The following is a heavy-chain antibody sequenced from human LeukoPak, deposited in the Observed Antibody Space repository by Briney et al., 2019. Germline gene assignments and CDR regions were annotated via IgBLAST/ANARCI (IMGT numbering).Heavy chain of an antibody. V-gene: IGHV4-39*01. CDR2: IYYSGNT. J-gene: IGHJ4*02. D-gene: IGHD3/OR15-3a*01. Sequence: SETLSLTCTVSVVSLSSSNSYWGWIRQPPGNGLEWIGSIYYSGNTYYNAPLKSQVPNSIDTSKNQCSLKLTSLTAADTAVYDCAGKTSSGLFILPGGQGTLVTVSS. CDR3: AGKTSSGLFILP. CDR1: VVSLSSSNSY.